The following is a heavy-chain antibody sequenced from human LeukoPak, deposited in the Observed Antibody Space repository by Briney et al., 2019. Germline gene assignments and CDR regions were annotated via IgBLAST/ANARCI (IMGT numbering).Heavy chain of an antibody. Sequence: SETLSLTCTVSGGSISSYYWSWIRQPPGKGLEWIGYIYYSGSTNYNPSLKSRVTISVDTSKNQFSLKLSSVTAADTAVYYCASHRPNYYDSSGYDGGIIDYWGQGTLVTVSS. CDR2: IYYSGST. CDR3: ASHRPNYYDSSGYDGGIIDY. CDR1: GGSISSYY. V-gene: IGHV4-59*01. J-gene: IGHJ4*02. D-gene: IGHD3-22*01.